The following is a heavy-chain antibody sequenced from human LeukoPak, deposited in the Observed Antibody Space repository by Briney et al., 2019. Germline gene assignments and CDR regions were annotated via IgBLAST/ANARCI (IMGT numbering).Heavy chain of an antibody. J-gene: IGHJ4*02. CDR2: INHSGST. D-gene: IGHD3-22*01. V-gene: IGHV4-34*01. Sequence: SETLSLTCAAYGGSFSGYYWSWIRQPPGKGLEWIGEINHSGSTNYNPSLKSRVTISVDTSKNQFSLKLSSVTAADMAVYYCARGRAGYDSSGYFYWGQGTLVTVSS. CDR1: GGSFSGYY. CDR3: ARGRAGYDSSGYFY.